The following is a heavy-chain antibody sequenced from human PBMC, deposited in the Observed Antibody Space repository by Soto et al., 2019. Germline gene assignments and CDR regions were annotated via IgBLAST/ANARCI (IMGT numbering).Heavy chain of an antibody. D-gene: IGHD3-22*01. CDR3: AREDGYYDSSGYYYYFDY. CDR2: IWYDGSNK. CDR1: GFTFSSYG. V-gene: IGHV3-33*01. J-gene: IGHJ4*02. Sequence: GGSLRLSCAASGFTFSSYGMHWVRQAPGKGLEWVAVIWYDGSNKYYADSVKDRFTISRDNSKNTLYLQMNSLRAEDTAVYYCAREDGYYDSSGYYYYFDYWGQGTLVTVSS.